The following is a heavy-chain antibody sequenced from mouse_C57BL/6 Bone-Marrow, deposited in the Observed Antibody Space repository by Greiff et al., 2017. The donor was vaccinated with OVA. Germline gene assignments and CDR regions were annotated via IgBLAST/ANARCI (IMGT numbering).Heavy chain of an antibody. Sequence: VQLQQSGAELVKPGASVTMSCKASGYTITTYPIERMKQNHGKSLEGIGNYHPYNDDTKYNEKFKGKATLTVEKSSSKVYLELSRLTSDDSAVYSCASSVYDGSSYGYFDVWGTGTTVTVSS. CDR3: ASSVYDGSSYGYFDV. CDR1: GYTITTYP. D-gene: IGHD1-1*01. CDR2: YHPYNDDT. J-gene: IGHJ1*03. V-gene: IGHV1-47*01.